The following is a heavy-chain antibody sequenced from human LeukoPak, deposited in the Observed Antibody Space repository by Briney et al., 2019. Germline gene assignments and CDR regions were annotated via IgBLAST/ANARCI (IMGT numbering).Heavy chain of an antibody. CDR1: GGTFSSYD. CDR2: IIPIFGTA. J-gene: IGHJ4*02. Sequence: GASVKVSCKASGGTFSSYDISWVRQAPGQGLEWMGGIIPIFGTANYAQKFQGRVTITADESTSTAYMELSSLRSEDTAVYYCARGQLWTPTNDYWGQGTLVTVSS. D-gene: IGHD5-18*01. CDR3: ARGQLWTPTNDY. V-gene: IGHV1-69*13.